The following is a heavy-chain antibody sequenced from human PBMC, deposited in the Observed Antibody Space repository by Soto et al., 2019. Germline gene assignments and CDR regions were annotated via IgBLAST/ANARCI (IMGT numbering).Heavy chain of an antibody. CDR1: GGSISSDGYS. D-gene: IGHD6-6*01. Sequence: PSETLSLTCADSGGSISSDGYSWSWIRQPPGKGLEWIGYIYHSGSTYYNPSLKSRVTISVDRSKNQFSLKLSSVTAADTAVYYCARGAARLDYWGQGTLVTVSS. J-gene: IGHJ4*02. CDR2: IYHSGST. V-gene: IGHV4-30-2*01. CDR3: ARGAARLDY.